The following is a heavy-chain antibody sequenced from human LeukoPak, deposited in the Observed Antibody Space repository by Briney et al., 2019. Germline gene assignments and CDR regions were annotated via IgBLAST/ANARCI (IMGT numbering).Heavy chain of an antibody. CDR3: ARARDLGWGTVDYFDY. CDR1: GGSISSYY. V-gene: IGHV4-59*01. D-gene: IGHD3-3*01. J-gene: IGHJ4*02. Sequence: PSETLSLTCTVSGGSISSYYWSWIRQPPGKGLEWIGYIYDSGSTNYNPSLKSRVTISVDTSKNQFSLKLSSVTAADTAVYYCARARDLGWGTVDYFDYWGQGTLVTVSS. CDR2: IYDSGST.